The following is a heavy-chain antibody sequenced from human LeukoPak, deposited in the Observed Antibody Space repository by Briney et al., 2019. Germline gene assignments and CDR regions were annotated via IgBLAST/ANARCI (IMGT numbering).Heavy chain of an antibody. CDR3: ARDGEDIAVVPAAHDVWFDP. CDR1: GYTFTSYG. V-gene: IGHV1-18*01. J-gene: IGHJ5*02. Sequence: ASVKVSCKASGYTFTSYGISWVRQAPGQGLEWMGWISAFNGNTNYAQKLQGRVTMTTDTSTSTAYMELRSLRSDDTAVYYCARDGEDIAVVPAAHDVWFDPWGQGTLVTVSS. CDR2: ISAFNGNT. D-gene: IGHD2-2*01.